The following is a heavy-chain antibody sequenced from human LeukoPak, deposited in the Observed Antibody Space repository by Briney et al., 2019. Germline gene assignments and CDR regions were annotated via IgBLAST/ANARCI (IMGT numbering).Heavy chain of an antibody. CDR1: GGSVSSGSYY. Sequence: SETLSPTCTVSGGSVSSGSYYWSWIRQPPGKGLEWIGYIYYGGSTNYNPSLKTRVTISVDTSKNQFSLKLSSVTAADTAVYYCARDFRAGMDVWGKGTTVTVSS. J-gene: IGHJ6*04. CDR2: IYYGGST. V-gene: IGHV4-61*01. CDR3: ARDFRAGMDV.